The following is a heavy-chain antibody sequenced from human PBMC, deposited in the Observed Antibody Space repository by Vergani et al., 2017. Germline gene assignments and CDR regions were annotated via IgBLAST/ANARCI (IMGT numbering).Heavy chain of an antibody. CDR1: GFTFSTYA. D-gene: IGHD2/OR15-2a*01. J-gene: IGHJ4*02. V-gene: IGHV3-23*01. CDR3: VRDRRSIPGCQYYRFDS. CDR2: ISSDGGST. Sequence: EVQLLESGGGLVQPGGSLRLSCAASGFTFSTYAMTWVRQAPGKGLEWVSTISSDGGSTYYADTGKGRFTISRDNSKNTLSLQMNSLTPEDTALYYCVRDRRSIPGCQYYRFDSWGRGTLVTVSS.